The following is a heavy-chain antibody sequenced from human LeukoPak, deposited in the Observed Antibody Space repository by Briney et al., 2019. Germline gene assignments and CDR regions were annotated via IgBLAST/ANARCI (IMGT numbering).Heavy chain of an antibody. CDR3: ARVRGGVYDSSAPWSVPFDY. J-gene: IGHJ4*02. V-gene: IGHV1-2*03. D-gene: IGHD3-22*01. Sequence: LGASVKVSCKASGYTFTGYYMHWVRQAPGQGLEWMGWINPNSGGTNYAQKFQGRVTMTRDTSISTAYMELSRLRSDDTAVYYCARVRGGVYDSSAPWSVPFDYWGQGTLVTVSS. CDR1: GYTFTGYY. CDR2: INPNSGGT.